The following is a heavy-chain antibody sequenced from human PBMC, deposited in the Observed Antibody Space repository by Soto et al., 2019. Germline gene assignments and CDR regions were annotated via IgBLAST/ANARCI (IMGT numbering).Heavy chain of an antibody. CDR2: IIPIFGTA. CDR3: ARDQGLALHYYYGMDV. Sequence: SVKVSCKDSGGTFSSYAISWVRQAPGQGLEWMGGIIPIFGTANYAQKFQGRVTITADKSTSTAYMELSSLGAEDTAVYYCARDQGLALHYYYGMDVWGQGTTVTVSS. CDR1: GGTFSSYA. J-gene: IGHJ6*02. D-gene: IGHD2-21*02. V-gene: IGHV1-69*06.